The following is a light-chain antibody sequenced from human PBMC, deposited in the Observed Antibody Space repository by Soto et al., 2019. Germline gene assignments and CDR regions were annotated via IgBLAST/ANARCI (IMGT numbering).Light chain of an antibody. Sequence: EIVMTQSPATLSVSPGERATLSCSASQRVSNNLAWYQQKPGQAPRLLIYFASTRATGIPARFSGSGSGTEFTLTISSLQSEDCAVYYCQQYNKWPLTVGGGTKVETK. CDR1: QRVSNN. V-gene: IGKV3-15*01. J-gene: IGKJ4*01. CDR3: QQYNKWPLT. CDR2: FAS.